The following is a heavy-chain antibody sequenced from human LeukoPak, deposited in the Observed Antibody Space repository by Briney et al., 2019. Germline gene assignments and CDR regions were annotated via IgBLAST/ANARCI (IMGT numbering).Heavy chain of an antibody. J-gene: IGHJ6*02. CDR2: FDPEDGET. CDR1: GYTLTELS. V-gene: IGHV1-24*01. D-gene: IGHD5-12*01. Sequence: ASVKVSCKVSGYTLTELSMHWVRQAPGKELEWMGGFDPEDGETIYAQKFQGRVTMTEDTSTDTAYMELSSLRSEDTAVYYCATSSDIVAPRYYYYYGMDVWGQGTTVTVSS. CDR3: ATSSDIVAPRYYYYYGMDV.